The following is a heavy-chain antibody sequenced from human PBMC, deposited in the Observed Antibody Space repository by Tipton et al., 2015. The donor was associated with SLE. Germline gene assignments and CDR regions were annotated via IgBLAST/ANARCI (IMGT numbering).Heavy chain of an antibody. CDR3: ARRGDAFDI. Sequence: TLSLTCAVYGGSFSNYHWSWIRQPPGKGLEWIGEINHSGSTNHNPSLKSRVTIIVDTSKIQFSLNLSSVTAADTAFYYCARRGDAFDIWGQGTLVTVSS. D-gene: IGHD3-10*01. J-gene: IGHJ3*02. CDR2: INHSGST. CDR1: GGSFSNYH. V-gene: IGHV4-34*01.